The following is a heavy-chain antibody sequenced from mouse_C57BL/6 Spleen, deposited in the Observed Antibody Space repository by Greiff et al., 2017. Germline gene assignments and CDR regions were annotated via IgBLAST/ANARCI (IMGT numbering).Heavy chain of an antibody. CDR1: GFTFSSYA. CDR2: ISDGGSYT. V-gene: IGHV5-4*01. D-gene: IGHD3-2*02. Sequence: EVKLVESGGGLVKPGGSLKLSCAASGFTFSSYAMSWVRQTTEKRLEWVATISDGGSYTYYTDNVKGRFTISRDNAKNYLYLQMSHLKSEDVALCDCARDQGFPYYAMDYWGQGTSVTVSS. CDR3: ARDQGFPYYAMDY. J-gene: IGHJ4*01.